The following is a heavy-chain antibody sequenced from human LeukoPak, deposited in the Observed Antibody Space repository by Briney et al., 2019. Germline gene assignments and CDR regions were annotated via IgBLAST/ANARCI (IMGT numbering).Heavy chain of an antibody. CDR2: ISGSGGST. D-gene: IGHD3-22*01. Sequence: GGSLRLSCAASGFTVSSNYMSWVRQAPGKGLEWVSAISGSGGSTYYADSVKGRFTISRDNSKNTLYLQMNSLRAEDTAVYYCARGEDSSGPHAFDIWGQGTMVTVSS. CDR1: GFTVSSNY. V-gene: IGHV3-23*01. J-gene: IGHJ3*02. CDR3: ARGEDSSGPHAFDI.